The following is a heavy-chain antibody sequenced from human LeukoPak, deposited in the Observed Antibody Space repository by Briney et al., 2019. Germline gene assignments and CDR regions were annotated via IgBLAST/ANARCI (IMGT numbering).Heavy chain of an antibody. V-gene: IGHV4-4*02. J-gene: IGHJ4*02. CDR1: GGSISSSNW. CDR3: ARSRPDCSGGSCYWDFDY. Sequence: PSGTLSLTCAVSGGSISSSNWWSWVRQPPGKGLEWIGEIYHSGSTNYNPSLKSRVTISVDKSKNQSSLKLSSVTAADAAVYYCARSRPDCSGGSCYWDFDYWGQGTLVTVSS. D-gene: IGHD2-15*01. CDR2: IYHSGST.